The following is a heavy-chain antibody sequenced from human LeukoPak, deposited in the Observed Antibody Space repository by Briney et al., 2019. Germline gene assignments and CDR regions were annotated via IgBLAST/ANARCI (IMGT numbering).Heavy chain of an antibody. Sequence: SGGSLRLSCAASGFTFSDYYMSWIRQAPGKGLEWVSYITSSSSYYADSVKGRFTISRDNAKNSLYLQMNSLRAEDTAVYYCAKSRGYSSGWYGVDYWGQGTLVTVSS. CDR1: GFTFSDYY. J-gene: IGHJ4*02. CDR2: ITSSSS. CDR3: AKSRGYSSGWYGVDY. D-gene: IGHD6-13*01. V-gene: IGHV3-11*06.